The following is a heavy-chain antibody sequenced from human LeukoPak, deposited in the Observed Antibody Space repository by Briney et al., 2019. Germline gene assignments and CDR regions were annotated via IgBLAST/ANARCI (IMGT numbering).Heavy chain of an antibody. CDR3: ARQPAGYSYGAGAFDI. V-gene: IGHV3-23*01. CDR1: GFSSSSYA. Sequence: PGGSLRLSCTTSGFSSSSYAMSWVRLAPWKGLEWVSIISTGGGSTYYADSVKGRFTISRDNAKNTVYLQMNSLRAEDTAVYYCARQPAGYSYGAGAFDIWGQGTMVTVSS. D-gene: IGHD5-18*01. J-gene: IGHJ3*02. CDR2: ISTGGGST.